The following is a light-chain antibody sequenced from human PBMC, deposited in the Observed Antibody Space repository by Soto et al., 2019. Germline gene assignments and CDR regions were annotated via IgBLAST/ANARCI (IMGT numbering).Light chain of an antibody. CDR2: GNR. Sequence: QAVVTQPPSVSGAPGQRVTISCTGSSSNIGAGFDVHWYQQLPGTAPKLLIHGNRHRPSGVPDRFSGSKSGTSASLAISGLQAEDEADYYCQSHDSSLSRSGSVFGGGTKLTVL. CDR1: SSNIGAGFD. CDR3: QSHDSSLSRSGSV. J-gene: IGLJ2*01. V-gene: IGLV1-40*01.